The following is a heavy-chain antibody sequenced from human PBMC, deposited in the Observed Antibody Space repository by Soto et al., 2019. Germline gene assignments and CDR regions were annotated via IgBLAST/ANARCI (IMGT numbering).Heavy chain of an antibody. D-gene: IGHD3-10*01. V-gene: IGHV2-70*11. CDR1: GFSLSTSGMC. Sequence: GSGPTPVNPTQTVTLTCTFSGFSLSTSGMCVSWIRQPPGKALEWLARIDWDDDKYYSTSLKTRLTISKDTSKNQVVLTMTNMDPVDTATYYCARTRITMVRGVITSGVSLDYWGQGTLVTSPQ. CDR2: IDWDDDK. J-gene: IGHJ4*02. CDR3: ARTRITMVRGVITSGVSLDY.